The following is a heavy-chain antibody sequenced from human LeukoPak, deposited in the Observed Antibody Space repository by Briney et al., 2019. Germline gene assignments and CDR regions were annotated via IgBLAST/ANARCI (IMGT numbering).Heavy chain of an antibody. CDR3: ARRVSDYYYYMDV. CDR1: GYSISSGYY. Sequence: PSETLSLTCAVSGYSISSGYYWGWIRQPPGKGPEWIGSIYHSGSTYYNPSLKSRVTISVDTSKNQFSLKLSSVTAADTAVYYCARRVSDYYYYMDVWGKGTTVTVSS. V-gene: IGHV4-38-2*01. D-gene: IGHD5/OR15-5a*01. CDR2: IYHSGST. J-gene: IGHJ6*03.